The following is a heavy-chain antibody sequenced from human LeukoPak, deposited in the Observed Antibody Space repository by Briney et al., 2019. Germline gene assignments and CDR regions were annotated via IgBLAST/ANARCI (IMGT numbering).Heavy chain of an antibody. J-gene: IGHJ4*02. Sequence: PSETLSLTCTVSGGSISSGGYYWSWIRQHPGKGLEWIGYIYYSGSTYYNPSLKSRVTISVDTSKNQFSLKLSSVTAADTAVYYCARGSGITIFGVRYFDYWGQGTLVTVSS. D-gene: IGHD3-3*01. CDR2: IYYSGST. CDR3: ARGSGITIFGVRYFDY. V-gene: IGHV4-31*03. CDR1: GGSISSGGYY.